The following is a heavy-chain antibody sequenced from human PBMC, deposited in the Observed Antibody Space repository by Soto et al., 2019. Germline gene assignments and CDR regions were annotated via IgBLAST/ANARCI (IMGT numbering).Heavy chain of an antibody. V-gene: IGHV1-2*04. CDR2: INPNSGGT. CDR1: GYTFTGYY. J-gene: IGHJ6*02. CDR3: ARARTMVRGAVPYYYYGMDV. D-gene: IGHD3-10*01. Sequence: ASVKVSCKASGYTFTGYYMHWVRQAPGQGLEWMGWINPNSGGTNYAQKFQGWVTMTRDTSIGTAYMELSRLTSDDTAVYYCARARTMVRGAVPYYYYGMDVWGQGTTVTVSS.